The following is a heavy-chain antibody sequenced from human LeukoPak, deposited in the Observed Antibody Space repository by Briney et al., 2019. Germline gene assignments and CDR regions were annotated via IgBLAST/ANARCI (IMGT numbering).Heavy chain of an antibody. D-gene: IGHD7-27*01. V-gene: IGHV1-8*01. J-gene: IGHJ4*02. CDR1: GYTFTSYD. Sequence: GASVKVSCKASGYTFTSYDFNWVRQATGQRPEWMGWMSPNSGDTGYAQKFQDRVTMTRNTSISTAYMELSSLRSDDTAVYYCARGPPTWGYDYWGPGTLVTVSS. CDR3: ARGPPTWGYDY. CDR2: MSPNSGDT.